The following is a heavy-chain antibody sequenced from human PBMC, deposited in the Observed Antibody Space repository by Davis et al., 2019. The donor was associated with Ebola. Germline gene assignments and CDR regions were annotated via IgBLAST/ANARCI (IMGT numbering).Heavy chain of an antibody. CDR3: VRHPVGLTDAFDV. J-gene: IGHJ3*01. Sequence: MPSETLSLTCSVSGGSVSSGTYYWGWIRQPPGKGLEWMGSIYSSGITYDNPSLKSRVTVSLEKSKNQFSLKLTSMTAADTAVYYCVRHPVGLTDAFDVWGQGRLVAVSS. CDR1: GGSVSSGTYY. V-gene: IGHV4-39*01. D-gene: IGHD1-26*01. CDR2: IYSSGIT.